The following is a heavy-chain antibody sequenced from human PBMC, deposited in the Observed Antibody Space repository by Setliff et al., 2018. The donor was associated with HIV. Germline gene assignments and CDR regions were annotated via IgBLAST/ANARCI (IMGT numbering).Heavy chain of an antibody. CDR3: VRGYYYDKTGYGTFDI. V-gene: IGHV1-18*04. D-gene: IGHD3-22*01. Sequence: ASVKVSCKASGYTFTAYGITWVRQAPGQGLEWMGWMSTYSGDTKYAQKIKGRVNMTRDTSTETTYVELRSLRIDDTALYYCVRGYYYDKTGYGTFDIWGQGTVVTVSS. CDR2: MSTYSGDT. CDR1: GYTFTAYG. J-gene: IGHJ3*02.